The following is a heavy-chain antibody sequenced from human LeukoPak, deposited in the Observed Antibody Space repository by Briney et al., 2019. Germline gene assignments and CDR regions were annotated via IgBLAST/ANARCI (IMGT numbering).Heavy chain of an antibody. Sequence: PGGSLTLSCAASGFTFSSYWMNWVRQAPGKGLEWVANIKQDGSEQYYVESLKGRFTISRDNAKNSLYLQMNSLRAEDTAVYYCARDPFWSGHSASHYMDVWGQGTTVTVSS. CDR3: ARDPFWSGHSASHYMDV. CDR2: IKQDGSEQ. D-gene: IGHD3-3*01. J-gene: IGHJ6*03. CDR1: GFTFSSYW. V-gene: IGHV3-7*01.